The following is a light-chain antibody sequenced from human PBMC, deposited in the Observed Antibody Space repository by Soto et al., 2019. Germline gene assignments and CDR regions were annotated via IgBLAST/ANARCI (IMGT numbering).Light chain of an antibody. Sequence: SPGTLAGSPGERAALCCRASQSVSSNLAWYPEKPGQAPRLLIYDASNRATGIPARFSAGGSGTDFTLTISRLEPEDFAVYYCQQRNTLTVSGGTKVDIK. CDR3: QQRNTLT. J-gene: IGKJ4*01. V-gene: IGKV3-11*01. CDR1: QSVSSN. CDR2: DAS.